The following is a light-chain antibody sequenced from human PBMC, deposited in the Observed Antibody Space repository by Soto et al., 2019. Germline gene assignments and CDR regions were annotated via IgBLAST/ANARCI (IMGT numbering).Light chain of an antibody. CDR3: QQYNNWPPWT. V-gene: IGKV3-15*01. J-gene: IGKJ1*01. CDR2: GAS. CDR1: QSLSSN. Sequence: EIVMTQSPATLSVSPGGVATLSCRASQSLSSNLAWYQQKPGQAPRLLIYGASTRATGIPARFSGSGSGTEFTLTISSLQSEDFAVYYCQQYNNWPPWTFGQGTKVEIK.